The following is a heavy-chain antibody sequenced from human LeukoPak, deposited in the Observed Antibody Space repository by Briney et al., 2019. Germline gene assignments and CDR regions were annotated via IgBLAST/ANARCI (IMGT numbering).Heavy chain of an antibody. CDR3: ARDAQRGFDYSNSLRY. CDR1: GFIFSHYG. CDR2: IWSDGSNR. D-gene: IGHD4-11*01. J-gene: IGHJ4*02. Sequence: GGSLRLSCAASGFIFSHYGMHWVRQAPGKGLEWVAVIWSDGSNRLYAGSVKGRFTISRDNAKNTVFLQMNSLRAEDTAMYYCARDAQRGFDYSNSLRYWGQGTLVTVSS. V-gene: IGHV3-33*01.